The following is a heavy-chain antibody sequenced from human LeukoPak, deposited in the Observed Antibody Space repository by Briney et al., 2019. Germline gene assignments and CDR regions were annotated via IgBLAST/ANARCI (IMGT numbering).Heavy chain of an antibody. CDR3: ARDSRWSGYPFDY. J-gene: IGHJ4*02. V-gene: IGHV4-39*07. Sequence: PSETLSLTCIVSGGSISSSIYYWAWVRQPPGKGLEWIGTVFYNGATQYSPSLRSRVTISIDTSTNQFSLKLTSVTAADTAVYYCARDSRWSGYPFDYWGQGTLVTVSS. CDR2: VFYNGAT. D-gene: IGHD3-3*01. CDR1: GGSISSSIYY.